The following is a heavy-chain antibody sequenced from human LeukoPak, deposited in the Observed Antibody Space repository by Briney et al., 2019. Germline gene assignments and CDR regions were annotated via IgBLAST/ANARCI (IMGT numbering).Heavy chain of an antibody. J-gene: IGHJ4*02. CDR2: IYYSGST. D-gene: IGHD6-19*01. V-gene: IGHV4-39*01. Sequence: TSETLSLTCTVSGGSISSSSYYWGWIRQPPGKGLEWIGSIYYSGSTYYNPSLKSRVTISVDTSKNQFSLKLSSVTAADTAVYYCARRLSSGWYPTYYFDYWGQGTLVTVSS. CDR3: ARRLSSGWYPTYYFDY. CDR1: GGSISSSSYY.